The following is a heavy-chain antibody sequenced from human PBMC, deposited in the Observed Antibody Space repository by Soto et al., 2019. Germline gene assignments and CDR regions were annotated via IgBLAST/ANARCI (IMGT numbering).Heavy chain of an antibody. V-gene: IGHV4-31*03. CDR3: ARDVLSGGDAFDT. CDR1: GGSIRSDGYY. Sequence: QVQLQESGPGLLKPSQTLSLTCTVSGGSIRSDGYYWSWISQRPGKGLEWLGYMNYRGITYYNPSLKSRLTISEDTSKRLFALNLTSVTAADTAVYYWARDVLSGGDAFDTWGQGTMVFVAS. J-gene: IGHJ3*02. D-gene: IGHD3-10*01. CDR2: MNYRGIT.